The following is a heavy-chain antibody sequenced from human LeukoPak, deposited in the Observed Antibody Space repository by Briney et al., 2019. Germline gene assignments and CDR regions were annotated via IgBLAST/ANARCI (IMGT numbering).Heavy chain of an antibody. CDR3: AKSTYYYDTFVNAFDL. J-gene: IGHJ3*01. Sequence: SETLSLTCTVSGGSVTSTHYWGWIRQPPGKGLEWIGSIYYGGSTYYNASLRSRVTTSVDTSKNQFSLKLSSVTAADTAVYYCAKSTYYYDTFVNAFDLWGQGTVVTVSS. CDR2: IYYGGST. V-gene: IGHV4-39*07. CDR1: GGSVTSTHY. D-gene: IGHD3-22*01.